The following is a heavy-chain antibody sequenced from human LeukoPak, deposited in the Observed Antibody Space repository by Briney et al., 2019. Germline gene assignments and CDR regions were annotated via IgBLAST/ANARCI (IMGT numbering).Heavy chain of an antibody. V-gene: IGHV3-23*01. Sequence: GGSLRLSCAASGFTFSSYSMNWIRQAPGKGLEWVSTIGGGGYSTYYADSVKGRFTISRDNSKNTLFLQMNSLRAEDTAIYYCAKGSVSMAGTPGDVWGQGTTVTVSS. CDR1: GFTFSSYS. J-gene: IGHJ6*02. D-gene: IGHD6-19*01. CDR2: IGGGGYST. CDR3: AKGSVSMAGTPGDV.